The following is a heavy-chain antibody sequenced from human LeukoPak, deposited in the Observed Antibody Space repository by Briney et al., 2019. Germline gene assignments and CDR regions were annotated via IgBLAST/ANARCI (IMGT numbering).Heavy chain of an antibody. CDR2: VSPPGGGT. V-gene: IGHV3-23*01. D-gene: IGHD7-27*01. CDR1: GFTFSSYW. J-gene: IGHJ4*02. CDR3: ARDLAWGAFDY. Sequence: TGGSLRLSCAASGFTFSSYWMNWVRQAPGKGLEWLSGVSPPGGGTYYADSVKGRFTISRDDSKNTLSLQMNSLRVEDTAVYHCARDLAWGAFDYWGQGTLVTVSS.